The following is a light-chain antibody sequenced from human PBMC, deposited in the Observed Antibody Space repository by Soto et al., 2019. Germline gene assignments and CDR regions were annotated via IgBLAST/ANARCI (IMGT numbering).Light chain of an antibody. CDR2: RNN. Sequence: QPVLPQPPSASGTPGQRVTISCSGSSSNIGSNYVYWYQQLPGTAPKLLIYRNNQRPSGVPDRFSGSKSGTSASLAISGLRSEDEADYYCAAWDDSLSAYGVFGGGTQLTVL. CDR1: SSNIGSNY. V-gene: IGLV1-47*01. CDR3: AAWDDSLSAYGV. J-gene: IGLJ7*01.